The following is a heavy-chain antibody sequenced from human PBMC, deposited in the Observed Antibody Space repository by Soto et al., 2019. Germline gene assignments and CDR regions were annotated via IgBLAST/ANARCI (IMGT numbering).Heavy chain of an antibody. V-gene: IGHV1-58*01. D-gene: IGHD2-15*01. Sequence: WASVKVSCKASGFTFKKSIVQWVRQARGQRLEWIGWIVVDSGKTKYAQVLQERVAITRDLSTSTAHMELSSLRSEDTAVYYCAARYCGGGSCYSNEDAVDVWGQGTRVTVSS. CDR3: AARYCGGGSCYSNEDAVDV. CDR2: IVVDSGKT. CDR1: GFTFKKSI. J-gene: IGHJ3*01.